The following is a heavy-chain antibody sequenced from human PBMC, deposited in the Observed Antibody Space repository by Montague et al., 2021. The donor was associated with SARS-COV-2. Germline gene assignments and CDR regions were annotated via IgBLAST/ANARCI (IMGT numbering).Heavy chain of an antibody. CDR2: INHSANT. J-gene: IGHJ6*02. CDR1: GGSFSGSF. D-gene: IGHD3-10*01. V-gene: IGHV4-34*01. Sequence: SETLSLTCAVYGGSFSGSFWTWVRQPPEKGLEWIGEINHSANTEYNPSLKSPVTISIDTSKNQFSLKMTSVTAADTATYYCASGIYPSGSYYNRYYYGLNIWGPGTTVIVSS. CDR3: ASGIYPSGSYYNRYYYGLNI.